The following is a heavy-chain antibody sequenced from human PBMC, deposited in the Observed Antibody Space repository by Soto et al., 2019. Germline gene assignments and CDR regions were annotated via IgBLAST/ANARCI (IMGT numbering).Heavy chain of an antibody. CDR2: ISGSGGST. J-gene: IGHJ6*02. CDR1: GFTFSSYA. V-gene: IGHV3-23*01. Sequence: GGSLRLSCAASGFTFSSYAMSWVRQAPGKGLEWVSAISGSGGSTYYADSVKGRFTISRDNSKNTLYLQMNSLRAEDTAVYYCANGGYCGGGSCLTPKYGMDVWGQGTTVTVSS. D-gene: IGHD2-15*01. CDR3: ANGGYCGGGSCLTPKYGMDV.